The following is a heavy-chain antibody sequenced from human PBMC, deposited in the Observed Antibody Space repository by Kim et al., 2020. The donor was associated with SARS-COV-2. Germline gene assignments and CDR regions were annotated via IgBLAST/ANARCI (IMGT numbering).Heavy chain of an antibody. CDR2: TIT. D-gene: IGHD2-21*01. Sequence: TITNHAGSVKGRFTISRDNAKNTLYLQMNGLRVEDTAVYYCVRDLWGVDGYWGQGTLVSVSS. J-gene: IGHJ4*02. CDR3: VRDLWGVDGY. V-gene: IGHV3-74*01.